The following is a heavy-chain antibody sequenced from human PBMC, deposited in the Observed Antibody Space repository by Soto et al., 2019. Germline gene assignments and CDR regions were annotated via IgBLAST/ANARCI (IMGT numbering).Heavy chain of an antibody. V-gene: IGHV3-21*01. J-gene: IGHJ6*03. CDR2: ISSSSSYI. D-gene: IGHD4-17*01. Sequence: GGSLRLSCAASGFTFSSYSMNWVRQAPGKGLEWVSSISSSSSYIYYADSVKGRFTISRDNAKNSLYLQMNSLRAEDTAVYYCARRGYYGDYGSVDYYYMDVWGKGTTVTVSS. CDR3: ARRGYYGDYGSVDYYYMDV. CDR1: GFTFSSYS.